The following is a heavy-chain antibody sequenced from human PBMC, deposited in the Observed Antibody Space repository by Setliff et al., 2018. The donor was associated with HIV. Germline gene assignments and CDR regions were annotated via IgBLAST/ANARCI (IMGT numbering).Heavy chain of an antibody. CDR2: IYYSGST. D-gene: IGHD6-19*01. V-gene: IGHV4-59*08. CDR3: ARLNQQWLVRDSGSNWFDP. Sequence: SETLSLTCTVSGDSIITYYWTWIRQPPGKGLDWIGYIYYSGSTNYNPSLKSRVTMSVDTSKNRFSLKLNSVTAADTAVYYCARLNQQWLVRDSGSNWFDPWGQGILVTVSS. J-gene: IGHJ5*02. CDR1: GDSIITYY.